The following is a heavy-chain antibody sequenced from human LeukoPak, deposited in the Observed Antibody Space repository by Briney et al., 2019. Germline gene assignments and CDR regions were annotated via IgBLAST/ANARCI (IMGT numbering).Heavy chain of an antibody. CDR3: ARGRGYNYGYDY. CDR2: INPNSGGT. D-gene: IGHD5-18*01. Sequence: ASVKVSCRASGYTFTDYYMHWVRQAPGQGLEWMGWINPNSGGTNYAQKFQGRVTMTMDTSISTAYMELSRLTSDDTAVYYCARGRGYNYGYDYRGQGTLVTVSS. CDR1: GYTFTDYY. J-gene: IGHJ4*02. V-gene: IGHV1-2*02.